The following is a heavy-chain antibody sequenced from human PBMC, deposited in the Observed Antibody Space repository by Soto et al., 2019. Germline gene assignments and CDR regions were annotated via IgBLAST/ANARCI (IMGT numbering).Heavy chain of an antibody. CDR1: GFTFSSYG. D-gene: IGHD3-3*01. V-gene: IGHV3-33*01. J-gene: IGHJ6*03. Sequence: GGSLRLSCAASGFTFSSYGMHWVRQAPGKGLEWVAVIWYDGSNKYYADSVKGRFTISRDNSKNTLYLQMNSLRAEDTAVYYCARDGRTIFGVVQNYYMDAWGKGTTVTVSS. CDR2: IWYDGSNK. CDR3: ARDGRTIFGVVQNYYMDA.